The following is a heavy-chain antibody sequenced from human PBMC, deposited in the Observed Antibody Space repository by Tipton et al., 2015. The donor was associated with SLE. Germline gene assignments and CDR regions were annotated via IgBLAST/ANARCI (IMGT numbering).Heavy chain of an antibody. D-gene: IGHD6-19*01. V-gene: IGHV4-4*08. Sequence: LRLSCTVAGASISGFYWNWTRQPPGRGLEWIGYFSTSGSTFYNPSLKSRVTISIDTSKKQFSLNLSSVTAADTAVYYCARERAVAGDYSYMDVWGKGTTVTVSS. CDR2: FSTSGST. CDR1: GASISGFY. CDR3: ARERAVAGDYSYMDV. J-gene: IGHJ6*03.